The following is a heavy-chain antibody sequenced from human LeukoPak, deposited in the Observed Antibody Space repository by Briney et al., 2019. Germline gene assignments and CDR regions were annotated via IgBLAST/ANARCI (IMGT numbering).Heavy chain of an antibody. CDR3: ASLRSGPRYGMDV. J-gene: IGHJ6*02. CDR1: GLTFSSYG. CDR2: IWYDGSNK. D-gene: IGHD3-3*01. Sequence: GGSLRLSCAASGLTFSSYGMHWVRQAPGKGLEWVAVIWYDGSNKYYADSVKGRFTISRDNSKNTLYLQMNSLRAEDTAVYYCASLRSGPRYGMDVWGQGTTVTVSS. V-gene: IGHV3-33*08.